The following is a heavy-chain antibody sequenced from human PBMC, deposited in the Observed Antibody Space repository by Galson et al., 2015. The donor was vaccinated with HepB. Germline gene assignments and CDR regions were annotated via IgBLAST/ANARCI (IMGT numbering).Heavy chain of an antibody. CDR1: GFTFSSYS. D-gene: IGHD3-10*01. J-gene: IGHJ4*02. Sequence: SLRLSCAASGFTFSSYSMNWVRQAPGKGLEWVSYISSSSSTIYNADSVKGRFTISRDNAKNSLYLQMNSLRDEDTAVYYCARGYGSGSYPPYYFDYWGQGTLVTVSS. CDR3: ARGYGSGSYPPYYFDY. CDR2: ISSSSSTI. V-gene: IGHV3-48*02.